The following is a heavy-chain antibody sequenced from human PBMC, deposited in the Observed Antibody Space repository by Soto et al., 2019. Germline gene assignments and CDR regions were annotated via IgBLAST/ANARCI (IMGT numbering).Heavy chain of an antibody. Sequence: SETLSLTCAVYGGSFSGYYWSWIRQPPGKGLEWIGEINHSGSTNYNPSLKSRVTISVDTSKNQFSLKLSSVTAADTAVYYRARGEVYVWGSYRKYWFDPWGQGTLVTVSS. D-gene: IGHD3-16*02. V-gene: IGHV4-34*01. J-gene: IGHJ5*02. CDR3: ARGEVYVWGSYRKYWFDP. CDR2: INHSGST. CDR1: GGSFSGYY.